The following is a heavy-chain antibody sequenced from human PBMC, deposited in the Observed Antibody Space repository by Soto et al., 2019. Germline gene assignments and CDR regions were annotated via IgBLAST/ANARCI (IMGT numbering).Heavy chain of an antibody. D-gene: IGHD1-26*01. CDR3: ARDRRYCGSYNLPFDAFDL. CDR1: GYSFTGYG. CDR2: ISAYTGKT. J-gene: IGHJ3*01. Sequence: QVQLVQSGTEVKKPGASVKVSCKALGYSFTGYGINWVRQAPGQGLEWMGWISAYTGKTNYAQKVQGRLTMTTDTSTSTAYMELRSLRSDDTAVYYCARDRRYCGSYNLPFDAFDLWGQGTTVTVSS. V-gene: IGHV1-18*04.